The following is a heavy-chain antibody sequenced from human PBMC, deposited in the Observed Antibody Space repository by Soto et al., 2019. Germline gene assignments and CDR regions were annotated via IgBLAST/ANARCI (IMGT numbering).Heavy chain of an antibody. CDR1: GGTFSSYA. Sequence: SVEVSCRASGGTFSSYAISWVRQAPGQGLEWMGGIIPIFGTANYAQKFQGRVTITADESTSTAYMELSSLRSEDTAVYYCARGGTHYDFWSGNEKAPYYYYGMDVWGQGTTVTVSS. V-gene: IGHV1-69*13. D-gene: IGHD3-3*01. J-gene: IGHJ6*02. CDR2: IIPIFGTA. CDR3: ARGGTHYDFWSGNEKAPYYYYGMDV.